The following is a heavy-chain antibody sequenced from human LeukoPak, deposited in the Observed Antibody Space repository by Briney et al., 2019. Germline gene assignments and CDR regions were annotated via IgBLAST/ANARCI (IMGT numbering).Heavy chain of an antibody. CDR3: ARDQRTMIVVAKRSDGIDY. Sequence: ASVKVSCKASGYTFTSYGISWVRQAPGQGLEWMGWISTYNGNTNYAQKLRGRVTMTTDTSTSTAYMELRSLRSDDTAVYYCARDQRTMIVVAKRSDGIDYWGQGTLVTVSS. D-gene: IGHD3-22*01. CDR2: ISTYNGNT. CDR1: GYTFTSYG. J-gene: IGHJ4*02. V-gene: IGHV1-18*01.